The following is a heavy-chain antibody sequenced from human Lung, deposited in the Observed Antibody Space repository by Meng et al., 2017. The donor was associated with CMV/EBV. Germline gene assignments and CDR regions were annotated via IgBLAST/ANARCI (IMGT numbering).Heavy chain of an antibody. CDR2: INWRGDRA. Sequence: SCAASGFTFDDYAIHWVRQRPGKGLEWVSGINWRGDRAVYADSVKGRFIVSRDNAKNSLFLQMNTLRAEDTALYYCAKDIAPTPVMSDGMYVWVQGTXVTVSS. D-gene: IGHD3-16*01. V-gene: IGHV3-9*01. J-gene: IGHJ6*02. CDR1: GFTFDDYA. CDR3: AKDIAPTPVMSDGMYV.